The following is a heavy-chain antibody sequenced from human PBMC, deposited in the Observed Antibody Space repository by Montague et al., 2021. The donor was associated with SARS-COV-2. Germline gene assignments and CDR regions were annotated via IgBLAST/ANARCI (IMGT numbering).Heavy chain of an antibody. J-gene: IGHJ4*02. Sequence: SLRLSCAASGFTFSGTYSMNWVRQAPGKGLEWVSTISSDTLHTFYAESVKGRFTISRDNAKNELYLQMNSLRAEDMAVYYCARGGEIDVWAPFGHWGQGTLVTVSS. V-gene: IGHV3-21*01. CDR3: ARGGEIDVWAPFGH. D-gene: IGHD3-16*01. CDR1: GFTFSGTYS. CDR2: ISSDTLHT.